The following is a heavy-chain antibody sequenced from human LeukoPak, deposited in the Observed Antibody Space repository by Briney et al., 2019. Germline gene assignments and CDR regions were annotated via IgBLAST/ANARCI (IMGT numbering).Heavy chain of an antibody. D-gene: IGHD3-16*01. V-gene: IGHV3-30*04. J-gene: IGHJ4*02. CDR2: VSFDGRYK. CDR1: EFIFSSYV. Sequence: GGSLRLSCAASEFIFSSYVMSWVRQAPGEGLECVAIVSFDGRYKHYADSVKGRFTISRDSSNNTLYLQMKSLRTDDTAVYYCARILGGGIDYWGQGTLVTVSS. CDR3: ARILGGGIDY.